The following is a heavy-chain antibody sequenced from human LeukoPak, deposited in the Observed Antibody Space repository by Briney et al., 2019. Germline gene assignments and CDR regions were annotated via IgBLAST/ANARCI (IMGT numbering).Heavy chain of an antibody. CDR3: AKGDHSGAFDI. CDR1: GFTFSSYG. Sequence: GGSLRLSCAASGFTFSSYGMHWVRQAPGKGLEWVAVIWYDGSNKYYADSVKGRFTISRGNSKNTLYLQMNSLRAEDTAVYYCAKGDHSGAFDIWGQGTMVTVSS. J-gene: IGHJ3*02. CDR2: IWYDGSNK. D-gene: IGHD2-21*02. V-gene: IGHV3-33*06.